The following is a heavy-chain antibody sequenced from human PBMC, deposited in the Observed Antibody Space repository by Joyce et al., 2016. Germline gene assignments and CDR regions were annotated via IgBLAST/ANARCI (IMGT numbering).Heavy chain of an antibody. CDR3: ARNGAYSQDS. CDR1: GGTISSAHW. Sequence: QVQLQESGPGLVKPSGTLSLTCAVSGGTISSAHWWSWVRQPPGKGLEWIGEIYLGGSTTCNPSLKSRVTISVDKSKKQLSLKMNSVTAADTAVYYCARNGAYSQDSWGQGALVTVSS. V-gene: IGHV4-4*02. CDR2: IYLGGST. D-gene: IGHD5-12*01. J-gene: IGHJ5*01.